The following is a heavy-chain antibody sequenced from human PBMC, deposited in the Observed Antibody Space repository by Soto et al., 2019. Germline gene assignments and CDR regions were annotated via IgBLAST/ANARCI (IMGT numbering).Heavy chain of an antibody. D-gene: IGHD6-13*01. Sequence: PSETLSLTCTVSGVSVNSGGYYWTWIRQHPGKGLEWIGYIHSSGSTFYDPSLKSRVMISLDTSKNQFSLKLSSVTAADTAVYYCARSYSSSWYLGYWGQGTLVTVSS. CDR3: ARSYSSSWYLGY. J-gene: IGHJ4*02. V-gene: IGHV4-31*03. CDR1: GVSVNSGGYY. CDR2: IHSSGST.